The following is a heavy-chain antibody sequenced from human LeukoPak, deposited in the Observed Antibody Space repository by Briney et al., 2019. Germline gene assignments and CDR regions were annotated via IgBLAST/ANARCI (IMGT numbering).Heavy chain of an antibody. J-gene: IGHJ6*02. Sequence: SQTLSLTCTVSGGSISSGSYYWSWIRQPAGKGLEWIERIYPSGSTNYNPSLKSRVTISVDTSKNQFSLKLSSVTAADTAVYYCARVRLYSNYFYYYGMDVWGQGTTVTVSS. D-gene: IGHD4-11*01. V-gene: IGHV4-61*02. CDR1: GGSISSGSYY. CDR2: IYPSGST. CDR3: ARVRLYSNYFYYYGMDV.